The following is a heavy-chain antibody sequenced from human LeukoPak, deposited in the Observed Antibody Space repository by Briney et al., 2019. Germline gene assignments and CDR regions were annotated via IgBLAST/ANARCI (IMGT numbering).Heavy chain of an antibody. CDR1: GYTFTSYG. D-gene: IGHD2-2*01. V-gene: IGHV1-18*01. CDR3: ATLRTVPAVSRSPYYYYYMDV. J-gene: IGHJ6*03. CDR2: IGAYSGNT. Sequence: GASLKVSCKASGYTFTSYGISWGRQAPGHGLGWMGGIGAYSGNTKYAPNPQGRFTMTTDPPTSTPYTELRSLRSDHPAVYHCATLRTVPAVSRSPYYYYYMDVWGKGTAVTISS.